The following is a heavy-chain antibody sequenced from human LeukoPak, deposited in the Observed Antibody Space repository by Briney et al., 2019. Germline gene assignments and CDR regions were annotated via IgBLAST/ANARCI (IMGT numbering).Heavy chain of an antibody. V-gene: IGHV4-31*03. D-gene: IGHD3-22*01. CDR2: IYYSGST. J-gene: IGHJ4*02. CDR3: AREGYDSSYYYYLDY. Sequence: SQTLSLTCTVSGGSISSGDYYWSWIRQHPGKGLEWIGNIYYSGSTYYNPSLKSRVTISVDTSKSQFSLKLSSVTAADTAVYYCAREGYDSSYYYYLDYWGQGTLVTVSS. CDR1: GGSISSGDYY.